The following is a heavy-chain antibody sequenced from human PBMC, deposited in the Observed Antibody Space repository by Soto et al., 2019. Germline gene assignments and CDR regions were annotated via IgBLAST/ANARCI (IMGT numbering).Heavy chain of an antibody. V-gene: IGHV1-46*01. J-gene: IGHJ6*02. CDR1: GYTFTSYY. CDR3: ARDNFRLGSSGGTMDV. CDR2: INPSGGST. Sequence: GASVKVSCKASGYTFTSYYMHWVRQAPGQGLEWMGIINPSGGSTSYAQKFQGRVTMTRDTSTSTVYMELSSLRSEDTAVYYCARDNFRLGSSGGTMDVWGQGTTVTVSS. D-gene: IGHD1-26*01.